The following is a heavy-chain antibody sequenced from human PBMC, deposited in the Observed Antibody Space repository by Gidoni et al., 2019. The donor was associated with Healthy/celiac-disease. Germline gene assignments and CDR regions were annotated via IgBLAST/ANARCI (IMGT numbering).Heavy chain of an antibody. D-gene: IGHD4-17*01. CDR3: ASHDYGDLGR. CDR2: IIPFLGIA. CDR1: GGTFSSYT. Sequence: QVQLVQSGAEVKKPGSSVKVSCKASGGTFSSYTISWVRQAPGQGLEWMGRIIPFLGIANYAQKFQGRVTITADRSTSTAYMELSSLRSEDTAVYYCASHDYGDLGRWGQGTLVTVSS. J-gene: IGHJ4*02. V-gene: IGHV1-69*02.